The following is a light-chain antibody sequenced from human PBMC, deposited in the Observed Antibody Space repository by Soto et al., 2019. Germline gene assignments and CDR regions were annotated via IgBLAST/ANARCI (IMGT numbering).Light chain of an antibody. Sequence: QSVLTQPPSVSGAPGQRVTISCTGSSSNIGAGYDVHWYQQLPGTAPKLLIYGNSNRPSGVPDRFSGSKSGTSASLAITGLQAEDEADYYCQSYYSRLSGAVFGGGTQLTVL. CDR3: QSYYSRLSGAV. CDR1: SSNIGAGYD. V-gene: IGLV1-40*01. J-gene: IGLJ7*01. CDR2: GNS.